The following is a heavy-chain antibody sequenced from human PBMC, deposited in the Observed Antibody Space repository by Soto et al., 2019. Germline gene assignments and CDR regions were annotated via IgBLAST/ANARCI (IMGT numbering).Heavy chain of an antibody. V-gene: IGHV4-31*03. D-gene: IGHD5-18*01. Sequence: SETLSLTCTVSGGSISSGGYYWSWIRQHPRKGLEWIGYIYYSGSTYYNPSLKSRVTISVDTSKNQFSLKLSSVTAADTAVYYCARVDTAMAIFDYWGQGTLVTVSS. CDR2: IYYSGST. CDR3: ARVDTAMAIFDY. CDR1: GGSISSGGYY. J-gene: IGHJ4*02.